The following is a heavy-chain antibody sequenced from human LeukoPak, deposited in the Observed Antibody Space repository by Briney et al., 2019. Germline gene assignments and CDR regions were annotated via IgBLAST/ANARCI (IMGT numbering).Heavy chain of an antibody. Sequence: GASVKVSCKASGGTFSSYAISWVRQAPGQGLEWMGWISAYNGNTNYAQKLQGRVTMTTDTSTSTAYMEPRSLRSDDTAVYYCARDVNPIAVVDYFDYWGQGTLVTVSS. J-gene: IGHJ4*02. CDR1: GGTFSSYA. CDR3: ARDVNPIAVVDYFDY. V-gene: IGHV1-18*01. D-gene: IGHD3-22*01. CDR2: ISAYNGNT.